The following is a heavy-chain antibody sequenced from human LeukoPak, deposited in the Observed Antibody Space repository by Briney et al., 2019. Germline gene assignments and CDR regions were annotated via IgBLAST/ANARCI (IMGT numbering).Heavy chain of an antibody. D-gene: IGHD6-13*01. J-gene: IGHJ4*02. CDR1: GGTFSSYA. CDR3: ARAGIAAAAFDY. CDR2: IIPILGTA. V-gene: IGHV1-69*11. Sequence: TVKVSCKASGGTFSSYAISWVPQAPGQGLEWMGRIIPILGTANYAQKFQGRVTITTDESTSTAYMELSSLRSEDTAVYYCARAGIAAAAFDYWGQGTLVTVSS.